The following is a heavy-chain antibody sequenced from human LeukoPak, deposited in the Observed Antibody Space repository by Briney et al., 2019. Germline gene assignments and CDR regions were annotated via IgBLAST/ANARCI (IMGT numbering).Heavy chain of an antibody. CDR3: ARGFRGASFDY. CDR1: GGSISSRNW. Sequence: SETLSLTCAVSGGSISSRNWWSWVRQPPGKGLVWIGEIYLSGSTNYNPSLKSRVTISVDKSKNQFSLKLSSVPAADTAVYYRARGFRGASFDYWGQGTLVTVSS. J-gene: IGHJ4*02. D-gene: IGHD1-26*01. V-gene: IGHV4-4*02. CDR2: IYLSGST.